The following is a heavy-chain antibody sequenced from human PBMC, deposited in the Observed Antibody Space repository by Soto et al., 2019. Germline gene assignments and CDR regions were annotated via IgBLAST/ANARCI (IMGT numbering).Heavy chain of an antibody. CDR1: GFTFSSYA. D-gene: IGHD4-17*01. J-gene: IGHJ4*02. Sequence: GGSLRLSCAASGFTFSSYAMSWVRQAPGKGLEWVSAISGSGGSTYYADSVKGRFTISRDNAKNSLYLQMNSLRAEDTAVYYCARGSPYGKFDYWGQGTLVTVSS. V-gene: IGHV3-23*01. CDR2: ISGSGGST. CDR3: ARGSPYGKFDY.